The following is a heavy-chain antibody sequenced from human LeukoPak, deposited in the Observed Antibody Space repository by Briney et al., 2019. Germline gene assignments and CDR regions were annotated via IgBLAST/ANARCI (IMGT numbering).Heavy chain of an antibody. D-gene: IGHD3-3*01. J-gene: IGHJ3*02. V-gene: IGHV4-38-2*02. CDR3: ARIAPSLRFLEWLSPNQKAFDI. Sequence: SETLSLTCTVSGYAISSGFYWGWIRQPPGKGLEWIGAIHHSGGTYYNPSLKSRVTMSVDTSKNQFSLKLSSVTAADTAVYYCARIAPSLRFLEWLSPNQKAFDIWGQGTMVTVSS. CDR2: IHHSGGT. CDR1: GYAISSGFY.